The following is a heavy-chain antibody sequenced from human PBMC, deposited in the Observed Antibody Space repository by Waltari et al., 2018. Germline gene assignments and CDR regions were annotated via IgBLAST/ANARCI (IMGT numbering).Heavy chain of an antibody. CDR1: GFTFDIYA. CDR3: TKDLTTAPGNVNWFHP. J-gene: IGHJ5*02. CDR2: VSGSGGDT. D-gene: IGHD1-1*01. Sequence: EVQLLESGGGSAQPGESLRLSCAASGFTFDIYAMSWVRQAPGKGLEWVSSVSGSGGDTYYSEDVKGRFTVSRDNSKHKVYLQMNNLRAEDTAVYYCTKDLTTAPGNVNWFHPWGQGTLVTVSS. V-gene: IGHV3-23*01.